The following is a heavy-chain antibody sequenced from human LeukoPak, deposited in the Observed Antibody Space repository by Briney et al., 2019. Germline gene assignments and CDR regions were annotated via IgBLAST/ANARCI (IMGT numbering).Heavy chain of an antibody. CDR2: IKQDGSEK. V-gene: IGHV3-7*01. CDR3: ARDTTAWVY. J-gene: IGHJ4*02. CDR1: GFTFSSYW. D-gene: IGHD4-17*01. Sequence: GGSLRLSCAASGFTFSSYWLSWVRQAPGKGLEWVANIKQDGSEKYYLDSVKGRFTISRDNANNSLYLQMNSLRDEDTAVYYCARDTTAWVYWGQGTLVTVSS.